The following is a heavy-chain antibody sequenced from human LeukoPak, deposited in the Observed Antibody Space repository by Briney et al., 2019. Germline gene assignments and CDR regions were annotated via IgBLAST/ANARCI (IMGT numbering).Heavy chain of an antibody. CDR2: INTSDGGT. D-gene: IGHD2-21*02. Sequence: ASVKVSCKASGYMFTNNYMHWVRQAPEQGLEWMGVINTSDGGTSYAQKFQGRVTVTRDTSTSTVYMKLSSLRSEDTAVHYCAKDDGYCGGDCYSGVDYWGQGTLVTVSS. V-gene: IGHV1-46*01. CDR1: GYMFTNNY. J-gene: IGHJ4*02. CDR3: AKDDGYCGGDCYSGVDY.